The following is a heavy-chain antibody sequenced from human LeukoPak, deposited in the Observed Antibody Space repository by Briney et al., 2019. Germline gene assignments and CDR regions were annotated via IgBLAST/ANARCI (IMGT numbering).Heavy chain of an antibody. Sequence: GGSLRLSCTTSGFTFDDYAMHWVRQAPGKGLEWVSGISWDSGSMAYADSVKGRFTISRDNAKNSLYLHMKSLRAEDTALYYCAKDVGWYERYFDYWGQGTLVTVSS. V-gene: IGHV3-9*01. CDR2: ISWDSGSM. CDR1: GFTFDDYA. D-gene: IGHD6-19*01. CDR3: AKDVGWYERYFDY. J-gene: IGHJ4*02.